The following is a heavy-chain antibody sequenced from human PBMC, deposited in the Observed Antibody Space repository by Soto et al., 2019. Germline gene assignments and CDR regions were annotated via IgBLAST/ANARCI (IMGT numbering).Heavy chain of an antibody. V-gene: IGHV3-53*01. Sequence: GGSLRLSCAASGFTVSSNYMSWVRQAPGKGLEWVSVIYSGGSTYYADSGKGRFTISRDNSKNTLYLQMNSLRAEDTAVYYCARDARGYCSSTSCYYYYYYMDVWGKGTTVTVSS. CDR2: IYSGGST. J-gene: IGHJ6*03. CDR3: ARDARGYCSSTSCYYYYYYMDV. CDR1: GFTVSSNY. D-gene: IGHD2-2*01.